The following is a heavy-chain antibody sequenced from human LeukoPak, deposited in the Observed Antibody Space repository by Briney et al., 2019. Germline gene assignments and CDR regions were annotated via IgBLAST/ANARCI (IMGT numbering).Heavy chain of an antibody. CDR2: IYTSEST. D-gene: IGHD3-10*01. V-gene: IGHV4-4*07. Sequence: SETLSLTCTVSGGSISSYYWSWIRQPAGKGLEWIGRIYTSESTNYNPSLNSRVTISLDTSKNQFTLRLTSVTAADTAVYFCATGQILYGSHYWGLGTLVTVSS. J-gene: IGHJ4*02. CDR1: GGSISSYY. CDR3: ATGQILYGSHY.